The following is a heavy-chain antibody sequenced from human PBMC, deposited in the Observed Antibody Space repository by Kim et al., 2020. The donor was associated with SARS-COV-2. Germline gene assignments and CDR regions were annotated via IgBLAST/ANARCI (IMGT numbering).Heavy chain of an antibody. J-gene: IGHJ4*02. V-gene: IGHV3-74*01. CDR3: AREKYYYGSGSYYGAGYFDY. CDR1: GFTFSSYW. Sequence: GGSLRLSCAASGFTFSSYWRHWVRQAPGKGLVWVSRINSDGSSTSYADSVKGRFTISRDNAKNTLYLQMNSLRAEDTAVYYCAREKYYYGSGSYYGAGYFDYWGQGTLVTVSS. D-gene: IGHD3-10*01. CDR2: INSDGSST.